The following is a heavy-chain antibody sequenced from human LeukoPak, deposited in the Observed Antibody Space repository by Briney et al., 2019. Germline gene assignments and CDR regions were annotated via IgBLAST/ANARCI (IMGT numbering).Heavy chain of an antibody. CDR1: GFTFSTYW. D-gene: IGHD4-23*01. V-gene: IGHV3-7*01. CDR3: AKYGGKSGMAFDI. Sequence: SGGSLRLSCAASGFTFSTYWMAWVRQAPGKGLEWVATMNQDGSVKRYVDSVKGRFIISRDNAEKSLYLQMNSLRVEDTAVYYCAKYGGKSGMAFDIWGQGTRGIVSS. CDR2: MNQDGSVK. J-gene: IGHJ3*02.